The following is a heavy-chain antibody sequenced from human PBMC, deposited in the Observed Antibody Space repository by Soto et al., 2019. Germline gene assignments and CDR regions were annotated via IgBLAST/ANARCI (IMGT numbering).Heavy chain of an antibody. V-gene: IGHV1-3*01. D-gene: IGHD2-15*01. CDR2: INAGNGNT. Sequence: ASVKVSCKASGYTFTSYAMHWVRQAPGQRLEWMGWINAGNGNTKYSQKFQGRVTITRDTSASTAYMELSSLRSEDTAVYYCARVGGCAGSCYSNWFDPWGEXTLVTVSS. CDR1: GYTFTSYA. J-gene: IGHJ5*02. CDR3: ARVGGCAGSCYSNWFDP.